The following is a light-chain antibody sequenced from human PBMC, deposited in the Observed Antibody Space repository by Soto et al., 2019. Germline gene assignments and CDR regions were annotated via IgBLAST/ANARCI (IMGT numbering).Light chain of an antibody. CDR1: SSDVGGYNY. CDR2: DVS. CDR3: SSYPTSNTGQLV. J-gene: IGLJ1*01. V-gene: IGLV2-14*03. Sequence: SVLTQPASVSGSPGQSITISCTGTSSDVGGYNYVSWYQHRPGKAPKLLIYDVSNRPSGISNRFSGSKSDNTASLTISGLQPEDEADYYCSSYPTSNTGQLVFGTGTKVTVL.